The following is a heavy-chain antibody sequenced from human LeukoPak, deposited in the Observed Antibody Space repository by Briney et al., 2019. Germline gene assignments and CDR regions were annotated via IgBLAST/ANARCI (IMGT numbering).Heavy chain of an antibody. D-gene: IGHD2-2*01. V-gene: IGHV4-34*01. CDR3: AEKYCSSTSCQYNWFDP. J-gene: IGHJ5*02. Sequence: SETLSLTCAVYGGSFSGYYWSWIRQPPGKGLEWIGEINHSGSTNYNPSLKSQVTISVDTSKNQFSLKLSSVTAADTAVYYCAEKYCSSTSCQYNWFDPWGQGTLVTVSS. CDR2: INHSGST. CDR1: GGSFSGYY.